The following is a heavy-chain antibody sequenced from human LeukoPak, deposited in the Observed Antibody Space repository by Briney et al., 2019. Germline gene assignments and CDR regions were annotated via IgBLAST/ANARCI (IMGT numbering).Heavy chain of an antibody. V-gene: IGHV3-20*01. CDR3: ARSPPIYGDIPYCYYYGMDV. CDR2: INWNGGST. D-gene: IGHD4-17*01. CDR1: GFTFDDYG. Sequence: GGSLRLSCAASGFTFDDYGMSWVRQAPGKGLEWVSGINWNGGSTGYADSVKGRFTISRDNAKNSLYLQMNSLRAEDTALYHCARSPPIYGDIPYCYYYGMDVWGQGTTVTVSS. J-gene: IGHJ6*02.